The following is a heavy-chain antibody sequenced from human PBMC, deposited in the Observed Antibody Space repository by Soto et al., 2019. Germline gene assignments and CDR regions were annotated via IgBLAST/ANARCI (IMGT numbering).Heavy chain of an antibody. CDR2: IKQDGSEK. Sequence: EVQLVESGGGLVQPGGSLRLSCAASGFTFSSYWMSWVRQAPGKGLEWVANIKQDGSEKYYVDSVKGRFTISRDNAKNSLYLQMNSLRAEDTAVYYCARWTGDYYGDYVDAIPGYYFDYWGQGTLVTVSS. D-gene: IGHD4-17*01. CDR1: GFTFSSYW. J-gene: IGHJ4*02. CDR3: ARWTGDYYGDYVDAIPGYYFDY. V-gene: IGHV3-7*01.